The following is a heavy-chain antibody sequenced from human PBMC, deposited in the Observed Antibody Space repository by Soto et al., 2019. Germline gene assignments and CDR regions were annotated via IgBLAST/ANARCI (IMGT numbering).Heavy chain of an antibody. CDR1: GYSFKNYA. Sequence: QVQLVQSGPEVKRPGASVRISCRTAGYSFKNYAIHWVRQAPGKKLEWMGWSNEGSGNTRYSHKFPGRMSIGRDTSASTSYLDPRSLTSEDTAVYFCARDDRTISGAVTLDYWGPGTLVTVSS. CDR2: SNEGSGNT. J-gene: IGHJ4*02. CDR3: ARDDRTISGAVTLDY. V-gene: IGHV1-3*01. D-gene: IGHD3-3*02.